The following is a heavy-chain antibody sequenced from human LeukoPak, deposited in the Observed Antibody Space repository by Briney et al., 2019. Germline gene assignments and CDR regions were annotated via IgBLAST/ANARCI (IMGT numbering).Heavy chain of an antibody. CDR1: GSTFSGHW. CDR2: IKEDGREA. CDR3: AREWYDYGGDSGGY. J-gene: IGHJ4*02. D-gene: IGHD4-23*01. Sequence: PGGSLRLSCAGSGSTFSGHWLTWVRQAPGKGLEWVASIKEDGREAHYADSVKGRFTISRDNTKSTLYQQMNSLRVEDTAVYYCAREWYDYGGDSGGYWGQGTLVTVSS. V-gene: IGHV3-7*01.